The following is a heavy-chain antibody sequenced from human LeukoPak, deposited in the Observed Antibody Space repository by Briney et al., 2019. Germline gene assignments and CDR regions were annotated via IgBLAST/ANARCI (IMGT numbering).Heavy chain of an antibody. V-gene: IGHV3-30*02. D-gene: IGHD3-22*01. CDR2: IRYDGSNK. CDR1: GFTFSSYG. Sequence: PGGSLRLSCAASGFTFSSYGMHWVRQAPGKGLEWVAFIRYDGSNKYYADSVKGRFTISRDNSKNTLYLQMNSLRAEDTAVYYCSRGRASLSMTIRSERSYYYMDVWGKGTTVTISS. CDR3: SRGRASLSMTIRSERSYYYMDV. J-gene: IGHJ6*03.